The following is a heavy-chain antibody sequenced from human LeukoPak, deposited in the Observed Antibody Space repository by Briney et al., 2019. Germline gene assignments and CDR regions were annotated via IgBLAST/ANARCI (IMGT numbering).Heavy chain of an antibody. CDR1: GYTFTGYY. CDR2: INPNSGGT. V-gene: IGHV1-2*02. J-gene: IGHJ3*02. Sequence: GASVKVSCKASGYTFTGYYMHWVRQAPGQGLEWMGWINPNSGGTNYAQKFQGRVTMTRDTSISPAYMELSRLRSDDTAVYYCARERGAQENAFDIWGQGTMVTVSS. CDR3: ARERGAQENAFDI. D-gene: IGHD1-26*01.